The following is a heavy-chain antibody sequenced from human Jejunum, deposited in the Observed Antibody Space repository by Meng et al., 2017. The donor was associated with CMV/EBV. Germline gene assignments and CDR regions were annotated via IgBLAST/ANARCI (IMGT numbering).Heavy chain of an antibody. CDR3: ATSSSGFDFWTDN. V-gene: IGHV1-2*02. CDR2: LNPNSGDT. J-gene: IGHJ4*02. CDR1: GNTFTGYY. D-gene: IGHD5-12*01. Sequence: SGNTFTGYYMHWVRQAPGQGPEWMGWLNPNSGDTTYAQQFQGRVTMTRDTSISTAYMELSSLRSDDTAVYYCATSSSGFDFWTDNWGQGTRVTVSS.